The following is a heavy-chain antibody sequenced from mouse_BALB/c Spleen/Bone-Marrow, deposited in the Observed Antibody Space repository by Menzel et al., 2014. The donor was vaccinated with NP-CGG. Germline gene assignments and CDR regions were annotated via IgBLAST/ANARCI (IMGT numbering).Heavy chain of an antibody. CDR2: ISSGGSYI. Sequence: EVKLVESGGGLVKPGGSLKLSCAASGFTFSSYAMSWVRQTPEKRLEWVATISSGGSYIYYPDSVKGRFTISRDNAKNTLYLQMSSLRSEDTAMYYCARHGITRLLDYWGQGTTLTVSS. D-gene: IGHD2-4*01. CDR3: ARHGITRLLDY. J-gene: IGHJ2*01. V-gene: IGHV5-9-3*01. CDR1: GFTFSSYA.